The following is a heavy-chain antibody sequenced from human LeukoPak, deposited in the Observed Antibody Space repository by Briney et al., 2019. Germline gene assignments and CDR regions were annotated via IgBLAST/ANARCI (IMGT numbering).Heavy chain of an antibody. J-gene: IGHJ3*02. CDR3: ARDWAYYTNGGCTKDAFDI. CDR2: INPNSGGT. D-gene: IGHD2-8*01. Sequence: ASVKVSCKASGYTFIGYYMHWVRQAPGQGLEWMGWINPNSGGTKYAQKFQGRVTVTRDTSISTAYLELSRLTSDDTAVYYCARDWAYYTNGGCTKDAFDIWGQGTMVTVSS. CDR1: GYTFIGYY. V-gene: IGHV1-2*02.